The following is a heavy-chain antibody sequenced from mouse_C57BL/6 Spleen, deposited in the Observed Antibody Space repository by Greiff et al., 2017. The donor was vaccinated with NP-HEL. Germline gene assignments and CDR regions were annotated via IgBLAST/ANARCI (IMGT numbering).Heavy chain of an antibody. J-gene: IGHJ1*03. D-gene: IGHD2-4*01. CDR3: ARSTMITDWYFDV. CDR2: IYPRSGNN. V-gene: IGHV1-81*01. CDR1: GYTFTSYG. Sequence: VQLQQSGAELARPGASVKLSCKASGYTFTSYGISWVKQRTGQGLEWIGEIYPRSGNNYYNEKFKGKATLTADKSSSTAYMELRSLTSEDSAVYFCARSTMITDWYFDVWGTGTTVTVSS.